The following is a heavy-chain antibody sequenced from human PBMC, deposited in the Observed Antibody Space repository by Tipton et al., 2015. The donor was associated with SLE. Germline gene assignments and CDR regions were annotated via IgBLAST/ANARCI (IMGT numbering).Heavy chain of an antibody. CDR1: GGSITDFY. CDR2: MFYIGNS. J-gene: IGHJ4*02. V-gene: IGHV4-59*07. Sequence: TLSLTCSVSGGSITDFYWSWLRKPPGKGLQWIGFMFYIGNSEYNPSLKSRVAISIDTSKNQFSLKLRSVTAADTAVYFCARYYCTTTRCYYFDYWGRGTLVTVSS. CDR3: ARYYCTTTRCYYFDY. D-gene: IGHD2-2*01.